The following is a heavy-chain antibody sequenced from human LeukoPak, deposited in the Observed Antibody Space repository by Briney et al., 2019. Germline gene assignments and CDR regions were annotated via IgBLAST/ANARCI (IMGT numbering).Heavy chain of an antibody. V-gene: IGHV3-74*01. CDR1: GFTFSNYW. CDR3: ARDEYNWNVDAFDI. D-gene: IGHD1-20*01. J-gene: IGHJ3*02. CDR2: INSDGINT. Sequence: GGSLRLSCAASGFTFSNYWMHWVRQAPGKGLVWVSRINSDGINTSYADSVKGRFTISRDNAKNSLYLQMNSLRAEDTAVYYCARDEYNWNVDAFDIWGQGTVVTVSS.